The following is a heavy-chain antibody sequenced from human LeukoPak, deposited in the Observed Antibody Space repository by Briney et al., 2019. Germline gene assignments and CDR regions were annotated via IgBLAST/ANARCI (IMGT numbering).Heavy chain of an antibody. V-gene: IGHV4-34*01. CDR3: ARGNYDFWSGYYSPPNYYYYYGMDV. J-gene: IGHJ6*02. CDR2: INHSGST. D-gene: IGHD3-3*01. CDR1: GGSFSGYY. Sequence: PSETLSLTCAVYGGSFSGYYWSWIRQPPGKGLEWIGEINHSGSTNYNPSLKSRVTISVDTSKNQFSLKLSSVTAADTAVYYCARGNYDFWSGYYSPPNYYYYYGMDVWGQGTTVTVSS.